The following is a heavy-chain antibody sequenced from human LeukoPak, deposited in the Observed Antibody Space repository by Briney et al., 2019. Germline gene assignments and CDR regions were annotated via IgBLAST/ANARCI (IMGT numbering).Heavy chain of an antibody. CDR2: IYHSGST. CDR3: ARGGAYCSSTSCGPNRFDP. D-gene: IGHD2-2*01. Sequence: PSQTLSLTCTVSGGSISSGGYYWSWIRQPPGKGLEWIGYIYHSGSTYYNPSLKSRVTISVDRSRNQFSLKLSSVTAADTAVYYCARGGAYCSSTSCGPNRFDPWGQGTLVTVSS. V-gene: IGHV4-30-2*01. CDR1: GGSISSGGYY. J-gene: IGHJ5*02.